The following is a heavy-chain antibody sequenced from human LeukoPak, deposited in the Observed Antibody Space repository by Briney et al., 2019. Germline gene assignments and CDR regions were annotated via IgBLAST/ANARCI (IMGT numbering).Heavy chain of an antibody. CDR2: INPNSGGT. Sequence: ASVKDSCKASGYTFTGYYMHWVRRAPGQGLEWMGWINPNSGGTNYAQKFQGRVTMTRDTSISTAYMELSRLRSDDTAVYYCARDPLGGFGELLRDYWGQGTLVTVSS. V-gene: IGHV1-2*02. J-gene: IGHJ4*02. D-gene: IGHD3-10*01. CDR3: ARDPLGGFGELLRDY. CDR1: GYTFTGYY.